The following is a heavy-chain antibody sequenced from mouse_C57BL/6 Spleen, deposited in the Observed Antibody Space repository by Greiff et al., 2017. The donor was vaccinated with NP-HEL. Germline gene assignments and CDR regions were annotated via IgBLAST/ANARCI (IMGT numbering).Heavy chain of an antibody. CDR1: GYTFTDYY. J-gene: IGHJ2*01. D-gene: IGHD1-1*01. Sequence: VQLQQSGPELVKPGASVKISCKASGYTFTDYYINWVKQRPGQGLEWIGWIFPGSGSTYYNEKFKGKATLTVDKSSSTAYMLLSSLTSEDSAVYFCAREGGRLVVATGVDYWGQGTTLTVSS. V-gene: IGHV1-75*01. CDR2: IFPGSGST. CDR3: AREGGRLVVATGVDY.